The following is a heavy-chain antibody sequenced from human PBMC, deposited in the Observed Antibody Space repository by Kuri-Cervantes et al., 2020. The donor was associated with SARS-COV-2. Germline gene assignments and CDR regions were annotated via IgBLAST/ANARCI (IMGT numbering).Heavy chain of an antibody. Sequence: GESLKISCAASGFTVSSNYMSWVRQAPGKGLEWVSVIYSGGSTYYADSVKGRFTISRDNSKNTLYLQMNSLRAEDTAVYYCARGTEDYSGARSFFDSWGQGTPVTVSS. V-gene: IGHV3-53*01. CDR1: GFTVSSNY. CDR2: IYSGGST. J-gene: IGHJ4*02. CDR3: ARGTEDYSGARSFFDS. D-gene: IGHD4-11*01.